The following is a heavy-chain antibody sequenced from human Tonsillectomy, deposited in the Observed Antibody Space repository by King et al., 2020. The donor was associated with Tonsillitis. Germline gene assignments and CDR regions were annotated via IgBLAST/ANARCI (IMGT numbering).Heavy chain of an antibody. J-gene: IGHJ3*02. CDR2: ISGSGGST. V-gene: IGHV3-23*04. CDR1: GFTFSSYA. D-gene: IGHD6-19*01. Sequence: VQLVESGGGLVQPGGSLRLSCAASGFTFSSYAMSWVRQAPGKGLEWVSAISGSGGSTYYADSVKGRFTISRDNSKNTLYLQMNSLRAEDTAVYYCAKGGHPLYSSGWDRDAFDIWGQGKMVTVSS. CDR3: AKGGHPLYSSGWDRDAFDI.